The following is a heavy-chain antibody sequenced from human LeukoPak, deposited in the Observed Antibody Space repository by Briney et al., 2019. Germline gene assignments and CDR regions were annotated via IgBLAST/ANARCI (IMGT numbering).Heavy chain of an antibody. CDR2: IYSGGST. Sequence: GGSLRLSCAASGFTVSSNYMSWVRQAPGKGLEWVSVIYSGGSTYYADSVKGRFTISRDNAKNTLYLQMNSLRVEDTAVYYCARPLSSNCRIDPWGQGTLVTVSS. D-gene: IGHD1-1*01. V-gene: IGHV3-66*04. CDR1: GFTVSSNY. CDR3: ARPLSSNCRIDP. J-gene: IGHJ5*02.